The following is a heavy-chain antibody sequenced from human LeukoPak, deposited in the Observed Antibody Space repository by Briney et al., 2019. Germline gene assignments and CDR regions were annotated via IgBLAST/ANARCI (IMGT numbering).Heavy chain of an antibody. CDR2: TRNKANSYTT. CDR3: ARESEILEWFHAFDI. CDR1: GFTFSDHY. D-gene: IGHD3-3*01. J-gene: IGHJ3*02. V-gene: IGHV3-72*01. Sequence: QPGGSLRLSCAASGFTFSDHYMDWVRQAPGKGLEWVGRTRNKANSYTTEYAASVKGRFTISRDDSKNSLYLQMNSLKTEDTAVYYCARESEILEWFHAFDIWGQGTMVTVSS.